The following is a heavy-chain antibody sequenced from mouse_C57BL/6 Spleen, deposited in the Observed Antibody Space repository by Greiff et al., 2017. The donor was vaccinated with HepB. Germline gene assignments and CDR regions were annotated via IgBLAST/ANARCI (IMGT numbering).Heavy chain of an antibody. CDR1: GFTFSDYG. D-gene: IGHD2-4*01. J-gene: IGHJ2*01. CDR3: ARRDDYEGGFDY. Sequence: EVKLLESGGGLVKPGGSLKLSCAASGFTFSDYGMHWVRQAPEKGLEWVAYISSGSSTIYYAATVKGRFTITRDNAKNTLFLQLTSLRSEDTAMYYCARRDDYEGGFDYWGQGTTVTVSS. CDR2: ISSGSSTI. V-gene: IGHV5-17*01.